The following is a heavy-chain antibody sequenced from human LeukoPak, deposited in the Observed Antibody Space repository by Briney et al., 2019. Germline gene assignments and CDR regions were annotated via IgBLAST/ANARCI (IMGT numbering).Heavy chain of an antibody. J-gene: IGHJ5*02. V-gene: IGHV4-34*01. D-gene: IGHD6-13*01. CDR1: GGSFSGYY. CDR2: INHSGST. CDR3: ASAAGTAAFDP. Sequence: SETLSLTCAAYGGSFSGYYWSWIRQPPGKGLEWIGEINHSGSTYYNPSLKSRVTISVDTSKNQFSLKLSSVTAADTAVYYCASAAGTAAFDPWGQGTLVTVPS.